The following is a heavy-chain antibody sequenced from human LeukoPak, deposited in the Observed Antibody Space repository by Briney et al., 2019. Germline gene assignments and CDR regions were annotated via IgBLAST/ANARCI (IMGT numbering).Heavy chain of an antibody. Sequence: GGSLRLSCAASGFTFDDYAMHWVRQAPGKGLEWVSGISWNSGSIGYADSVKGRFTISRDNAKNSLYLQMNSLRAEDTALYYCAKDVRIGHENNWFDPWGQGTLVTVSS. CDR3: AKDVRIGHENNWFDP. CDR2: ISWNSGSI. D-gene: IGHD2-15*01. J-gene: IGHJ5*02. CDR1: GFTFDDYA. V-gene: IGHV3-9*01.